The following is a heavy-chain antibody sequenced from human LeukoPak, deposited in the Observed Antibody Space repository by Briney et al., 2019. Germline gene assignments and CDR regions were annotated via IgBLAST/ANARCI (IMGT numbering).Heavy chain of an antibody. Sequence: GGSLRLSCAASGFTFSHYSMNWVRQAPGKGLEWVSSISSDSRYIYYADSLKGRFTISRDNAKNSLYLQMNSLRAEDTAVYYCARDLFDSSSTNWFDPWGQGTLVTVSS. J-gene: IGHJ5*02. CDR2: ISSDSRYI. D-gene: IGHD6-13*01. CDR3: ARDLFDSSSTNWFDP. CDR1: GFTFSHYS. V-gene: IGHV3-21*01.